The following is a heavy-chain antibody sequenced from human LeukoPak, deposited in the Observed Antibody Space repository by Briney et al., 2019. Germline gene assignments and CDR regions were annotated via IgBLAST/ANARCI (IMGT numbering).Heavy chain of an antibody. D-gene: IGHD1-26*01. Sequence: SETLSLTCTVSGGSISSSSYYWGWIRQPPGKGLEWIGSIYYSGSTNYNPPPKSRLTISVDTSKNQFSLKLSSVTAADTAVYYCARVGKLFSGSYFDYWGQGTLVTVSS. V-gene: IGHV4-39*07. J-gene: IGHJ4*02. CDR3: ARVGKLFSGSYFDY. CDR2: IYYSGST. CDR1: GGSISSSSYY.